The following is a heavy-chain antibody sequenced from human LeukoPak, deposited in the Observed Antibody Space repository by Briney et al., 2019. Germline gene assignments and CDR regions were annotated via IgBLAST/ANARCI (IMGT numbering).Heavy chain of an antibody. CDR3: ARNNYYDILTGYSPTPFDY. CDR1: GGSISSGSYY. CDR2: IYTSGST. Sequence: TSETLSLTCTVSGGSISSGSYYWSWTRQPAGKGLEWIGRIYTSGSTNYNPSLKSRVTISVDTSKNQLSLKLSSVTAADTAVYYCARNNYYDILTGYSPTPFDYWGQGTLVTVSS. J-gene: IGHJ4*02. V-gene: IGHV4-61*02. D-gene: IGHD3-9*01.